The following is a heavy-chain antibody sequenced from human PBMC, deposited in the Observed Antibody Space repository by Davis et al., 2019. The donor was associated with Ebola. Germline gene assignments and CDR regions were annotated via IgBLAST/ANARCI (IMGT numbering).Heavy chain of an antibody. V-gene: IGHV1-8*02. CDR3: ARDSGRGWFDP. CDR2: INPNSGNT. CDR1: GYTFTGYY. J-gene: IGHJ5*02. D-gene: IGHD3-10*01. Sequence: ASVKVSCKASGYTFTGYYMHWVRQAPGQGLEWMGWINPNSGNTGYAQKFQGRVTMTRNTSISTAYMELSSLRSEDTAVYYCARDSGRGWFDPWGQGTLVTVSS.